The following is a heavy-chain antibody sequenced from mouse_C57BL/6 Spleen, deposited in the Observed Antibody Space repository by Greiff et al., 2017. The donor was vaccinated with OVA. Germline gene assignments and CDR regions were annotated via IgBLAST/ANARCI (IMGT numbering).Heavy chain of an antibody. CDR1: GFNIKNTY. V-gene: IGHV14-3*01. Sequence: EVNVVESVAELVRPGASVKLSCTASGFNIKNTYMHWVKQRPDQGLEWIGRIDPANGNTKYAPKFQGKATITADTSSNTAYLPLRTLTSEDTASVYYARGRQLRLYFDDWGQGTTLTVSS. CDR3: ARGRQLRLYFDD. CDR2: IDPANGNT. J-gene: IGHJ2*01. D-gene: IGHD3-2*02.